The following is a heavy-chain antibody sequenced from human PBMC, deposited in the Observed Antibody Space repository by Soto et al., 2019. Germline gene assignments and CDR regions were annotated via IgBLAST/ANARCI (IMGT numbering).Heavy chain of an antibody. J-gene: IGHJ4*02. Sequence: QVQLVQSGAEEKKPGASVKVSCKASGYTFTSYAMHWVCQAPGQRLEWTGWINAGNGNTKYSQKFQGRVTITRDTSASTAYMELSSLRSEDTAVYYCARSIVVVTALDYWGQGTLVTVSS. CDR3: ARSIVVVTALDY. CDR2: INAGNGNT. D-gene: IGHD2-21*02. V-gene: IGHV1-3*05. CDR1: GYTFTSYA.